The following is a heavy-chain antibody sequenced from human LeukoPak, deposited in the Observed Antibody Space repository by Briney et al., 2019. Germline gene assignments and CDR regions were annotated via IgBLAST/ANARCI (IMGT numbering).Heavy chain of an antibody. V-gene: IGHV3-53*01. CDR3: ARGRYCSGGSCTYYYYYGMDV. Sequence: GGSLRLSCAASGFTVSSNYMSWVRQAPGKGLEWVSVTYSGGSIFYADSVKGRFTISRDNSKNTLYLQMNSLRAEDTAVYYCARGRYCSGGSCTYYYYYGMDVWGQGTTVTVSS. D-gene: IGHD2-15*01. CDR1: GFTVSSNY. CDR2: TYSGGSI. J-gene: IGHJ6*02.